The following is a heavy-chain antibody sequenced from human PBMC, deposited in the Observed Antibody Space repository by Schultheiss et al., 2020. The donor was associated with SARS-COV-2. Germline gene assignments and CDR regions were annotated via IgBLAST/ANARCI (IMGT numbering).Heavy chain of an antibody. Sequence: SETLSLTCAVYGGSFSGYYWSWIRQPPGKGLEWIGEINHSGSTNYNPSLKSRVTISVDTSKNQVSLKLSSVTAADTAVYYCATVSDYVRGVGFDYWGQGTLVTVSS. D-gene: IGHD4-17*01. CDR1: GGSFSGYY. V-gene: IGHV4-34*01. J-gene: IGHJ4*02. CDR2: INHSGST. CDR3: ATVSDYVRGVGFDY.